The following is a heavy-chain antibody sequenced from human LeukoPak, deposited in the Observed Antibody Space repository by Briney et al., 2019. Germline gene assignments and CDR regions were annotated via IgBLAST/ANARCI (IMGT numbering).Heavy chain of an antibody. D-gene: IGHD2/OR15-2a*01. CDR2: INQDGSAK. V-gene: IGHV3-7*01. CDR3: ARSLWPEDF. Sequence: GGSLRLSCAASGFTFNNYYMSWVRQAPGEGLEWVANINQDGSAKHYIDSVKGRFTISRDNAKKSVYMQMDSLRAEDTAVYYCARSLWPEDFWGQGTLVTVSS. J-gene: IGHJ4*02. CDR1: GFTFNNYY.